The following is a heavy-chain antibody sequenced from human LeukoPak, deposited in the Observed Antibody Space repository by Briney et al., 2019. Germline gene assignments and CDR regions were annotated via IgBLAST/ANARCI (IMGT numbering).Heavy chain of an antibody. V-gene: IGHV1-2*02. Sequence: ASVKVSCKASGYTFTGYYMHWVRQAPGQGREWMGWINPNSGGTIYAQKFQGRVTMTRDTSISTVYMELSRLRSDDTAVYYCAREHRIDNYMDVWGKGTTVTVSS. CDR3: AREHRIDNYMDV. CDR2: INPNSGGT. D-gene: IGHD2-15*01. J-gene: IGHJ6*03. CDR1: GYTFTGYY.